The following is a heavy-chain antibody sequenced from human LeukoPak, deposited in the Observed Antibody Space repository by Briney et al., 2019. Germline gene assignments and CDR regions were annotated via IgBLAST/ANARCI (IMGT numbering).Heavy chain of an antibody. D-gene: IGHD2/OR15-2a*01. CDR2: VSGGGDET. CDR3: AKGRALRKYYYMDV. V-gene: IGHV3-23*01. J-gene: IGHJ6*03. Sequence: PGGSLRLSCTVSGFTFSTNGMSWVRQAPGKGLEWISSVSGGGDETYYADSVRGRFTVSRDNSENTLYLQMRALRAEDTAVYYCAKGRALRKYYYMDVWGEGTTVIISS. CDR1: GFTFSTNG.